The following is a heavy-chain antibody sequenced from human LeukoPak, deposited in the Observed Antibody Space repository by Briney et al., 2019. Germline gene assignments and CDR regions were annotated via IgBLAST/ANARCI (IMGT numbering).Heavy chain of an antibody. Sequence: SVKVSCKASGGTFSSYAISWVRQAPGQGLEWMGGIIPIFGTANYAQKFQGRVTITADESTSAAYMELSSLRSEDTAVYYCARAEYYYDSSGYYYWGQGTLVTVSS. CDR2: IIPIFGTA. V-gene: IGHV1-69*13. CDR1: GGTFSSYA. CDR3: ARAEYYYDSSGYYY. J-gene: IGHJ4*02. D-gene: IGHD3-22*01.